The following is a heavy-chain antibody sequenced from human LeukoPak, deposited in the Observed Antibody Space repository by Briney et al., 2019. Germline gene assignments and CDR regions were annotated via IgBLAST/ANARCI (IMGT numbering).Heavy chain of an antibody. CDR3: AREEGSGSYYIY. D-gene: IGHD1-26*01. V-gene: IGHV4-61*01. J-gene: IGHJ4*02. CDR1: GDSVTGGLYY. Sequence: SQTLSLTCSVSGDSVTGGLYYWSWIRQPPGKGLEWIGYIYYSGSTNYNPSLKSRVTISVDTSKNQFSLKLSSVTAADTAVYYCAREEGSGSYYIYWGQGTLVTVSS. CDR2: IYYSGST.